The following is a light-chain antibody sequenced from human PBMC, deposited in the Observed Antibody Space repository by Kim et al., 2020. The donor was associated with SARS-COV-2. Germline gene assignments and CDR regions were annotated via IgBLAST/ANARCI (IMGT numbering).Light chain of an antibody. CDR1: QTVLYSSNNKNY. CDR3: QQYYGVPT. Sequence: DIVMTQSPDSLAVSLGERATINCKSSQTVLYSSNNKNYLAWYQQKPGQYPKMLISWASTRESGVPDRFSGSGSGTDFTLTISSLQAEDVAVYYCQQYYGVPTFGQGTKVDIK. V-gene: IGKV4-1*01. J-gene: IGKJ1*01. CDR2: WAS.